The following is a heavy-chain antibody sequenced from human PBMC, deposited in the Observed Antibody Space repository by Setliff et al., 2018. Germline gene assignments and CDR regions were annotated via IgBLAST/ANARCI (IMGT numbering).Heavy chain of an antibody. CDR3: ARVRVVQGYYEFDY. CDR1: GDSISSSTYH. J-gene: IGHJ4*02. D-gene: IGHD3-16*01. V-gene: IGHV4-39*07. CDR2: IYYNGNT. Sequence: SETLSLTCTVSGDSISSSTYHWGWIRQSPGKGLEWIGNIYYNGNTNKNPSLKSRVTISVDTSRDQFSLRLSSVTAADTAMYYCARVRVVQGYYEFDYWGQVTLVTVSS.